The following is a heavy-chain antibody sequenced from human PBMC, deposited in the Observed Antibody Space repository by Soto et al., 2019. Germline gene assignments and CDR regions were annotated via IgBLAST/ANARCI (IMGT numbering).Heavy chain of an antibody. D-gene: IGHD3-10*01. CDR3: ARAGTNMVQFDY. Sequence: PSETLSLTCTVSGGSGRNDNYYWSWIRQPPGKGLEWIGFISFSGNTKYNPSLRSRVTISLDTSKNQFSLKLSSVTAADTAVYYCARAGTNMVQFDYWGQGALVTVSS. CDR2: ISFSGNT. V-gene: IGHV4-61*01. J-gene: IGHJ4*02. CDR1: GGSGRNDNYY.